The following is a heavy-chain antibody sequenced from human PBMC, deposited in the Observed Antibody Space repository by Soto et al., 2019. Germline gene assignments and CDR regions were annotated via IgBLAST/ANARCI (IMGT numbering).Heavy chain of an antibody. D-gene: IGHD3-3*01. V-gene: IGHV5-51*01. CDR1: GYSFPDFW. J-gene: IGHJ4*02. CDR2: IYPGDSDT. CDR3: ARQTPHRAGGISSLFWSGDLAY. Sequence: GESLKISCHVSGYSFPDFWITWVRQVPGKGLECLGLIYPGDSDTKYNPSFQGQVTISVDKSINTAYLQLSSLKASDTANYYCARQTPHRAGGISSLFWSGDLAYWGQGSLVTVYS.